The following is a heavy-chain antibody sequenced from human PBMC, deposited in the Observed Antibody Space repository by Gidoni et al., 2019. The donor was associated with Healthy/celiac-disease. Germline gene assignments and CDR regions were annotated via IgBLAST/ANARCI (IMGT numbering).Heavy chain of an antibody. D-gene: IGHD3-22*01. CDR3: ARAYYYDSSGYYGGLYSGMDV. CDR1: GFTFRRYD. Sequence: EVQLVESGGGLVQSGGSLRLSCAASGFTFRRYDMHWVRQATGKGLEWVSAIGTAGDTYYPGSVKGRFTISRENAKNSLYLQMNSLRAGDTAVYYCARAYYYDSSGYYGGLYSGMDVWGQGTTVTVSS. V-gene: IGHV3-13*01. J-gene: IGHJ6*02. CDR2: IGTAGDT.